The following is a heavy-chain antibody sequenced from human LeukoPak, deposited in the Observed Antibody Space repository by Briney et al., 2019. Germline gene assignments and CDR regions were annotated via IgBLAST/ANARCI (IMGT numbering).Heavy chain of an antibody. D-gene: IGHD2-2*02. CDR3: ARRFFSTSCYSGECSRHYYYYYMNV. V-gene: IGHV1-2*02. J-gene: IGHJ6*03. CDR1: GYTFTGYY. CDR2: INPNSGGT. Sequence: GASVKVSCKASGYTFTGYYMHWVRQAPGQGLEWMGWINPNSGGTNYAQKFQGRVTMTRDTSISTAYMELSRLRSDDTAVYYCARRFFSTSCYSGECSRHYYYYYMNVWGKGTTVTVSS.